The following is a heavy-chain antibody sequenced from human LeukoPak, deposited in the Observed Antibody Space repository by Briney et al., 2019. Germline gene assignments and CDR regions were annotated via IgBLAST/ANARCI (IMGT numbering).Heavy chain of an antibody. CDR1: GGSISSSSYY. CDR2: IYYGGST. Sequence: SETLSLTRTVSGGSISSSSYYWGWIRQPPGKGLEWIGSIYYGGSTYYNPSLKSRVTISVDTSKNQFSLKLSSVTAADTAVYYCARQVGSSYYYYYYGMDVWGQGTTVTVSS. J-gene: IGHJ6*02. V-gene: IGHV4-39*01. CDR3: ARQVGSSYYYYYYGMDV. D-gene: IGHD6-25*01.